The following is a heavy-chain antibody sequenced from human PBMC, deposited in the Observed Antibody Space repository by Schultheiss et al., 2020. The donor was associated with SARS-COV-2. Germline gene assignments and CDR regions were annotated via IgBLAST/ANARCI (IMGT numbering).Heavy chain of an antibody. D-gene: IGHD2-2*01. CDR3: ARDQYCSSTSCYDGSYYYGMDV. Sequence: GGSLRLSCAASGFTFSSYAMHWVRQAPGKGLEWVAVISYDGSNKYYADSVKGRFTISRDNSKNTLYLQMNSLRAEDTAVYYCARDQYCSSTSCYDGSYYYGMDVWGQGTTVTVSS. J-gene: IGHJ6*02. CDR1: GFTFSSYA. V-gene: IGHV3-30-3*01. CDR2: ISYDGSNK.